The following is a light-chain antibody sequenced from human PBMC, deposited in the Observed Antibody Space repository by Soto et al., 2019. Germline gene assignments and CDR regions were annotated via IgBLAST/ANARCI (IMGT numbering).Light chain of an antibody. CDR2: EDS. V-gene: IGLV6-57*04. CDR3: QSVDGKYVV. J-gene: IGLJ2*01. Sequence: NFMLPQPHSGSESPGQTVTISCTRSSGSIASDYVQWYQQRPGSAPINVIFEDSQRPSGVPDRFSGSIDSSSNSASLTISRLTTEDAADYYCQSVDGKYVVFGGGTKLTVL. CDR1: SGSIASDY.